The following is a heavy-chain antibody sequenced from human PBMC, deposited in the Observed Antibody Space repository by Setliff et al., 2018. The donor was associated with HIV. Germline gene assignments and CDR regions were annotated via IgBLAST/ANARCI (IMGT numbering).Heavy chain of an antibody. CDR1: GFTFGVYA. D-gene: IGHD7-27*01. CDR2: IKSRVDGETT. Sequence: SCTTSGFTFGVYAMTWVRQAPGKGLEWVGRIKSRVDGETTAYAAPLKGRFTISRDDSKNTLYLQMDSLSTEDTAVYYCILLGMHGAFDIWGQGTMVTVSS. V-gene: IGHV3-15*01. J-gene: IGHJ3*02. CDR3: ILLGMHGAFDI.